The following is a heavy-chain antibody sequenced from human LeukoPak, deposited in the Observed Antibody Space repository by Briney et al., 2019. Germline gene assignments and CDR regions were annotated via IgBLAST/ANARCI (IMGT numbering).Heavy chain of an antibody. CDR2: IYYSGST. CDR1: GASISSYY. V-gene: IGHV4-59*01. CDR3: ATFLDSSGYYWGGY. D-gene: IGHD3-22*01. J-gene: IGHJ4*02. Sequence: PSETLSLTCTVSGASISSYYWNWIRQPPGKGLEWIGSIYYSGSTNYNPSLKSRVTISVDTSKNQFSVRLSSVTAADTAVYYCATFLDSSGYYWGGYWGQGILVTVSS.